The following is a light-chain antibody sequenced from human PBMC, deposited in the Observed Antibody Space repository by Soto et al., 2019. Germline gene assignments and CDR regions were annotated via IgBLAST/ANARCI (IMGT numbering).Light chain of an antibody. V-gene: IGKV3-20*01. Sequence: DIVLTQSPGSLSLSPGERTTLSCRASQSISSSYLACYQQTPGQAPRLLVYAASSRDTGIPERFSGSGSGTDFTLTISRLEPEDFALYYCQQYSSTFWTLGQGTKVEIK. J-gene: IGKJ1*01. CDR2: AAS. CDR1: QSISSSY. CDR3: QQYSSTFWT.